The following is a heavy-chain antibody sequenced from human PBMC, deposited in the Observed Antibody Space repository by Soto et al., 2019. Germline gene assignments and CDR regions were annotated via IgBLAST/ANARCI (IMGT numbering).Heavy chain of an antibody. V-gene: IGHV4-31*03. Sequence: QVQLQESGPGLVKPSQTLSLTCTVSGGSISSGGYYWSWIRQHPGKGLEWIGYIYYSGSTYYNPSLKSRVTISVDTSKNQFSLKLSSVTAADTAVYYCARDHTMVRGVIMGEDAFDIWGQGTMVTVSS. D-gene: IGHD3-10*01. CDR2: IYYSGST. CDR3: ARDHTMVRGVIMGEDAFDI. J-gene: IGHJ3*02. CDR1: GGSISSGGYY.